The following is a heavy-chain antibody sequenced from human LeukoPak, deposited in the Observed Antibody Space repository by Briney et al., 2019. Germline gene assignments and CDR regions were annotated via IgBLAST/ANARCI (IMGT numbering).Heavy chain of an antibody. CDR1: GYTFTDYY. J-gene: IGHJ5*02. Sequence: ASVTVSCKASGYTFTDYYMHWVRQAPGQGLEWMGWINPNSGGTNYAQKFQGRVTMTTDTSTSTAYMELRSLRFDDTAMYYCARDREDYDSGNLNWFGPWGQGTQVTVSS. V-gene: IGHV1-2*02. CDR3: ARDREDYDSGNLNWFGP. D-gene: IGHD3-10*01. CDR2: INPNSGGT.